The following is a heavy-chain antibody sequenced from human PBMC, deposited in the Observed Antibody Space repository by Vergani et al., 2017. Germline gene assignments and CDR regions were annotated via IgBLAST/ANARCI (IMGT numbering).Heavy chain of an antibody. V-gene: IGHV1-69*02. CDR3: ASTSRDGYNYFFYY. D-gene: IGHD5-24*01. J-gene: IGHJ4*02. CDR1: GGTFSSYT. CDR2: IIPILGIA. Sequence: QVQLVQSGAEVKKPGSSVKVSCKASGGTFSSYTISWVRQAPGQGLEWMGRIIPILGIANYAQKFQGRVTITADKSTSTAYMELSSLRSEDTAVYYCASTSRDGYNYFFYYWGQGTLVTVSS.